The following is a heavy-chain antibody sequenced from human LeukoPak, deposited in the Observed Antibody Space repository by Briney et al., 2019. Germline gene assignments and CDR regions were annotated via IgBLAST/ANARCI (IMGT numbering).Heavy chain of an antibody. D-gene: IGHD6-13*01. J-gene: IGHJ5*02. CDR1: GFTFSSYE. Sequence: GGSLRLSCAASGFTFSSYEMNWVRQAPGKGLEWVSYISSSGSTIYYADSVKGRFTISRDNAKNSLYPQMNSLRAEDTAVYYCARVAAAGIFYWFDPWGQGTLVTVSS. CDR3: ARVAAAGIFYWFDP. CDR2: ISSSGSTI. V-gene: IGHV3-48*03.